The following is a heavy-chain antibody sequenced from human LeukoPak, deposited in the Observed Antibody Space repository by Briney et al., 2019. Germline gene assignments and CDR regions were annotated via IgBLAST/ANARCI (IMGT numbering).Heavy chain of an antibody. CDR3: ARRRVGPTFYYFYYMDV. J-gene: IGHJ6*03. Sequence: SETLSLTRAVYGGSFSDYCWSWIRQPPGKGLEWIGEIDHGGSTNYNPSLKSRVTISVDTSKNQFSLKLSSVTAADTAVYYCARRRVGPTFYYFYYMDVWGKGTTVTVSS. V-gene: IGHV4-34*01. D-gene: IGHD1-26*01. CDR2: IDHGGST. CDR1: GGSFSDYC.